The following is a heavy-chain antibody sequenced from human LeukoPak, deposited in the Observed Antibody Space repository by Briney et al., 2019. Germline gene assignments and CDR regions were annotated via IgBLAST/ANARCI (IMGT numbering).Heavy chain of an antibody. D-gene: IGHD6-13*01. V-gene: IGHV3-21*01. J-gene: IGHJ1*01. CDR1: GFTFSDYS. Sequence: PGGSLRLSCAASGFTFSDYSMTWVRQAPGKGLEWVSSISRDSKYIYYADSVRGRFTISRDNAKKSVYLHMSSLRAEDTAVYYCGKEVSAAVAYWGQGTLVAVSS. CDR3: GKEVSAAVAY. CDR2: ISRDSKYI.